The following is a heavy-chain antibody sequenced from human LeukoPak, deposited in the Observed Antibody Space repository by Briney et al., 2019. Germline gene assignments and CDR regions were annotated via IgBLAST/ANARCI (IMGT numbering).Heavy chain of an antibody. CDR3: ARVQYYYDSSGYNFDY. V-gene: IGHV1-69*13. J-gene: IGHJ4*02. CDR2: IIPIFGTA. CDR1: GGTFSSYA. Sequence: SVKVSCKASGGTFSSYAISWVRQAPGQGLEWMGGIIPIFGTANYAQKFQGRVTITADESTSTAYMELSSLRSEDTAVYYCARVQYYYDSSGYNFDYWGQRTLVTVSS. D-gene: IGHD3-22*01.